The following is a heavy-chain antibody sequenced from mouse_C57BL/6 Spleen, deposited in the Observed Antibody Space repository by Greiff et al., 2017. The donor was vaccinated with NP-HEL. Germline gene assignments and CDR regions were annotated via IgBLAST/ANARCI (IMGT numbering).Heavy chain of an antibody. Sequence: EVKLEESGPGLVKPSQSLSLTCSVTGYSITSGYYWNWIRQFPGNKLEWMGYISYDGSNNYNPSLKNRISITRYTSKKQFFLKLNSVTTEDTATYYCARGDLVDWYFDVWGTGTTVTVSS. J-gene: IGHJ1*03. CDR3: ARGDLVDWYFDV. V-gene: IGHV3-6*01. D-gene: IGHD1-1*01. CDR2: ISYDGSN. CDR1: GYSITSGYY.